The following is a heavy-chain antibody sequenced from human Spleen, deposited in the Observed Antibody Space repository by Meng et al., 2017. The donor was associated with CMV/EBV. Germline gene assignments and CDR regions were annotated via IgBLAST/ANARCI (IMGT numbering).Heavy chain of an antibody. V-gene: IGHV4-34*01. D-gene: IGHD3-10*01. J-gene: IGHJ5*02. CDR3: ASYITMVRGVIIRRLWFDP. CDR1: GRSFKGYK. Sequence: HLDQVGAVLCNPSECLSLPWAFHGRSFKGYKCSRIRQPPGKGLDLIGEINHSGSTNYNPSLRSRVTMSVDTSKNQFSLKLSSVTAADTAVYYCASYITMVRGVIIRRLWFDPWGQGTLVTVSS. CDR2: INHSGST.